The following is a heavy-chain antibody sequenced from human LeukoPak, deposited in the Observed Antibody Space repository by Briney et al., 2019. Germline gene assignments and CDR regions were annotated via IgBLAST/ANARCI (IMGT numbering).Heavy chain of an antibody. CDR3: RALRLEFDY. D-gene: IGHD3-16*01. V-gene: IGHV4-34*01. CDR2: INHSGST. CDR1: GGSFSGYY. J-gene: IGHJ4*02. Sequence: KPSETLSLTCAVYGGSFSGYYWSWIRQPPGKGLEWIGEINHSGSTNYNPSLKSRVTISVDTSKNQFSLKLSSVTAADTAVYYCRALRLEFDYWGQGTLVTVSS.